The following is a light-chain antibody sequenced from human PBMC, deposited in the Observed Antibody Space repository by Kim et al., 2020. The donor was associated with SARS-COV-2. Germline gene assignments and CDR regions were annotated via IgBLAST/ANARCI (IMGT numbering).Light chain of an antibody. CDR2: GNS. CDR1: SSNSGADYD. V-gene: IGLV1-40*01. J-gene: IGLJ1*01. CDR3: QSYDSSLSGSEV. Sequence: SIACPGNSSNSGADYDGHWYLQLPGTAPKLLIFGNSDRPSGVPDRFSSSMSGTSASLAITGLQAEDEAGYYGQSYDSSLSGSEVFGTVTKVTVL.